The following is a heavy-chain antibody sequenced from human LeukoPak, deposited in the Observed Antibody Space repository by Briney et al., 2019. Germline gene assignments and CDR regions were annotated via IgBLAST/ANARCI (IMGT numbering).Heavy chain of an antibody. CDR3: ARAESLRRNDVFGY. Sequence: GASVKVSCKASGYTFTGYYMHWVRQAPGQGLEWMGWINPNSGGTNYAQKFQGRVTMTTDTSISTAYMELSRLTSDDTAVYYCARAESLRRNDVFGYWGQGTLVTASS. D-gene: IGHD1-1*01. CDR1: GYTFTGYY. V-gene: IGHV1-2*02. J-gene: IGHJ4*02. CDR2: INPNSGGT.